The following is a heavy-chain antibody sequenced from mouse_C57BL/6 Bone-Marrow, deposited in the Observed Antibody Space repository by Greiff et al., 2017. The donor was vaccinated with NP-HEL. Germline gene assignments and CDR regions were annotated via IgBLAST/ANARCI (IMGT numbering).Heavy chain of an antibody. CDR2: ISYDGSN. J-gene: IGHJ4*01. V-gene: IGHV3-6*01. Sequence: EVQLVESGPGLVKPSQSLSLTCSVTGYSITSGYYWNWIRQFPGNKLEWMGYISYDGSNNYNPSLKNRISITRDTSKNQFFLKLNSVTTEDTATYYCARETYYSNSYAMDYWGQGTSVTVSS. CDR3: ARETYYSNSYAMDY. D-gene: IGHD2-5*01. CDR1: GYSITSGYY.